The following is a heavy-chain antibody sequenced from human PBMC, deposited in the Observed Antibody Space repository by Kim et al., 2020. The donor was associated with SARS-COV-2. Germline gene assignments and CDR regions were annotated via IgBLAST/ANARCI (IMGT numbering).Heavy chain of an antibody. CDR1: GFTFSSYA. CDR2: ISYDGSNK. D-gene: IGHD3-22*01. V-gene: IGHV3-30-3*01. CDR3: ARDGDYYDSSGYYYALLGDY. Sequence: GGSLRLSCAASGFTFSSYAMHWVRQAPGKRLEWVAVISYDGSNKYYADSVKGRFTISRDNSKNTLYLQMNSLRAEDTAVYYCARDGDYYDSSGYYYALLGDYWGQGTLVTVSS. J-gene: IGHJ4*02.